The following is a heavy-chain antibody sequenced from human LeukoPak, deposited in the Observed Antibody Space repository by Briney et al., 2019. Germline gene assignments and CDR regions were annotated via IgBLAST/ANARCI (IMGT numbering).Heavy chain of an antibody. CDR1: GVSITSYK. V-gene: IGHV4-4*09. CDR3: STSYDNKIVPYDC. CDR2: ISTSGRT. J-gene: IGHJ4*02. Sequence: SETLSLTCTVSGVSITSYKWSWLRQSPGKGLEWIGFISTSGRTDYNPSLTSRVSMSVDTSKSQVSLRLSSVTAEDTAVYYCSTSYDNKIVPYDCWGQGILVTVSS. D-gene: IGHD3-9*01.